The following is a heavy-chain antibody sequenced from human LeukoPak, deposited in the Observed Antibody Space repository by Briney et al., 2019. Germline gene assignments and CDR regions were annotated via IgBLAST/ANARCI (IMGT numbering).Heavy chain of an antibody. CDR1: GFTFSSYA. Sequence: GGSLRLSCAASGFTFSSYAMHWVRQAPGKGLEWVAVISYDGSNKYYADSVKGRFTISRDNSKNTLYLQMNSLRAEDAAVYYCARAYCGGDCYSGYYYYGMDVWGQGTTVTVSS. CDR2: ISYDGSNK. J-gene: IGHJ6*02. D-gene: IGHD2-21*02. V-gene: IGHV3-30-3*01. CDR3: ARAYCGGDCYSGYYYYGMDV.